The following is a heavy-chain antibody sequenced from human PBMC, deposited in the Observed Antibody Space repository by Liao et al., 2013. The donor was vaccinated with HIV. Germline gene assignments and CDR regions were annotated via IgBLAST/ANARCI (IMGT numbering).Heavy chain of an antibody. D-gene: IGHD4-17*01. CDR3: ASYGDVPHLGAFDI. J-gene: IGHJ3*02. V-gene: IGHV4-59*01. CDR1: GGSISSYY. CDR2: SFTSGST. Sequence: QVQLQESGPRLVKPSETLSLTCSVSGGSISSYYWSWIRQPPGRDWSGLGISFTSGSTNYNPSLKSRVTISVDRSKNQFSLKLSSVTAADTAVYYCASYGDVPHLGAFDIWGQGTMVTVSS.